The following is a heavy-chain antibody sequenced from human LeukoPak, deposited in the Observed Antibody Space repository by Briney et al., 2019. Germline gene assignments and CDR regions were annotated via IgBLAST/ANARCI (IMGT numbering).Heavy chain of an antibody. CDR3: ARFGYDILTGYMYYFDY. CDR1: GGSISSSSYY. D-gene: IGHD3-9*01. CDR2: IYHSGST. V-gene: IGHV4-39*07. J-gene: IGHJ4*02. Sequence: PSETLSLTCTVSGGSISSSSYYWGWIRQPPGKGLEWIGSIYHSGSTYYNPSLKSRVTISVDTSKNQFSLKLSSVTAADTAVYYCARFGYDILTGYMYYFDYWGQGTLVTVSS.